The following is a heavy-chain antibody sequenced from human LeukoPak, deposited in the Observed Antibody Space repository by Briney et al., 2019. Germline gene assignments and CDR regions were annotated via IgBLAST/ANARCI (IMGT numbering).Heavy chain of an antibody. CDR2: IWYDGSNK. J-gene: IGHJ1*01. Sequence: GRSLRLSCAASGFTFSSYGMHWVRQAPGKGLEWVALIWYDGSNKYYADSVKGRLTISRDNSKSTLYLQMNSLRAEDTAVYYCARDARTGTTGYFQHWGQGTLVTVSS. D-gene: IGHD1-1*01. CDR3: ARDARTGTTGYFQH. CDR1: GFTFSSYG. V-gene: IGHV3-33*01.